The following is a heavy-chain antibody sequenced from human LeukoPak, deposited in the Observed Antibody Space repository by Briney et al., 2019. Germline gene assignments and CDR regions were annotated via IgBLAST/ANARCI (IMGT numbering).Heavy chain of an antibody. J-gene: IGHJ3*02. CDR3: ARHAMVRGVMSAFDI. CDR2: IYHSGST. D-gene: IGHD3-10*01. CDR1: GGSISSGYY. V-gene: IGHV4-38-2*02. Sequence: SETLSLTCTVSGGSISSGYYWGWIRQPPGKGLEWIGSIYHSGSTYYNPSLKGRVTISVDTSKNQFSLKLSSVTAADTAVYYCARHAMVRGVMSAFDIWGQGTMVTVSS.